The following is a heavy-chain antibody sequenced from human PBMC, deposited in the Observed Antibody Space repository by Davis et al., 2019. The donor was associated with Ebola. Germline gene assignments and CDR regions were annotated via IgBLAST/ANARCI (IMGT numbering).Heavy chain of an antibody. V-gene: IGHV3-73*01. Sequence: GESLKISCAASGFTFSGSAMHWVRQASGKGLEWVGRIRSKANSYATAYAASVKGRFTISRDDSKNTAYLQMNSLRAEETAVYYCARQYSYGSRWYYYYGMDVWGQGTTVTVSS. CDR1: GFTFSGSA. CDR3: ARQYSYGSRWYYYYGMDV. CDR2: IRSKANSYAT. J-gene: IGHJ6*02. D-gene: IGHD5-18*01.